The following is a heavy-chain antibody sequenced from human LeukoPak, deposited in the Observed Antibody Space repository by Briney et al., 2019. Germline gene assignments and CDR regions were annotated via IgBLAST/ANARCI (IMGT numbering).Heavy chain of an antibody. D-gene: IGHD5-18*01. Sequence: SETLSLTCAVYGGSFSGYYWSWIRQPPGKGLEWIGYIYYSGSTNYNPSLKSRVTISVDTSKNQFSLKLSSVTAADTAVYYCARLSSVDTAMVFDYWGQGTLVTVSS. CDR1: GGSFSGYY. CDR2: IYYSGST. J-gene: IGHJ4*02. CDR3: ARLSSVDTAMVFDY. V-gene: IGHV4-59*08.